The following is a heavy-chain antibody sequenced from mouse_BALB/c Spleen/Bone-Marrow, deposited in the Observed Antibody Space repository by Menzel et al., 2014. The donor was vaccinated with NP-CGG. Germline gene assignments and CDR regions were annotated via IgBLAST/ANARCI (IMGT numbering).Heavy chain of an antibody. V-gene: IGHV1-14*01. Sequence: EVQLQQSGPELVKPGASVKMSCKASGYTFTSYVMHLVKQKPGQGLEWIGYINPYNDDTKYNPKFKGKATLTSDTSSSPASLERSSQAAEDAAGYYCARYRGFLEYWGAGTTVTVSS. D-gene: IGHD5-1*01. CDR3: ARYRGFLEY. J-gene: IGHJ1*01. CDR1: GYTFTSYV. CDR2: INPYNDDT.